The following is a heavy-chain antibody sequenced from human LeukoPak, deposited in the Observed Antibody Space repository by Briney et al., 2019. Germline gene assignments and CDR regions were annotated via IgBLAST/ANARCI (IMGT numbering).Heavy chain of an antibody. J-gene: IGHJ4*02. CDR3: AKESFIPYRYHSSGYIDY. V-gene: IGHV3-23*01. D-gene: IGHD3-22*01. CDR2: ISGSGGST. CDR1: GFTFSNYW. Sequence: GGSLRLSCAASGFTFSNYWMSRVRQAPGKGLEWVSGISGSGGSTYYADSVKGRFTISRDDSKNTLYLQMNSLRAEDTAVYYCAKESFIPYRYHSSGYIDYWGQGTLVTVSS.